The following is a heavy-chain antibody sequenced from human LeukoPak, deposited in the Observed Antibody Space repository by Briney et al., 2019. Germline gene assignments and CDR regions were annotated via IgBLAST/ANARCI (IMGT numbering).Heavy chain of an antibody. V-gene: IGHV3-11*04. CDR2: IDGSGSTT. D-gene: IGHD6-13*01. Sequence: PGGSLRLSCAASGFTFSDYYMSWIRQAPGKGLECLSYIDGSGSTTYYADSVKGRFTLSRDNAKNSLYLQMNSLRAEDTAVYYCARVSHPQQPLDFWGQGTLVTVSS. J-gene: IGHJ4*02. CDR1: GFTFSDYY. CDR3: ARVSHPQQPLDF.